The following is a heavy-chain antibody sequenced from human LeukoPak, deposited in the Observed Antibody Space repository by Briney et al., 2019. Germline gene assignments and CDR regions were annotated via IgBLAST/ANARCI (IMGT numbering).Heavy chain of an antibody. V-gene: IGHV3-23*01. CDR2: VSSSGDTT. D-gene: IGHD3-10*01. CDR3: ARAGGSGMAFDY. J-gene: IGHJ4*02. Sequence: PGGSLRLSCAASGITFSRYGMSWVRQAPGKGLEWVSAVSSSGDTTYYGDSVKGRFTISRDNSRYMLYLQMNSLRAEDTAVYYCARAGGSGMAFDYWGQGTLVTVSS. CDR1: GITFSRYG.